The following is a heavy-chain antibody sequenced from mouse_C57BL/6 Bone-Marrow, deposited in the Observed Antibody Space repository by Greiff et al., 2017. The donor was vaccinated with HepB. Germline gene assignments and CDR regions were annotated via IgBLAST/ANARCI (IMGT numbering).Heavy chain of an antibody. J-gene: IGHJ1*03. CDR2: INPSNGGT. V-gene: IGHV1-53*01. CDR1: GYTFTSYW. D-gene: IGHD1-1*01. Sequence: QVQLQQPGPELVKPGASVKLSCKASGYTFTSYWMHWVKQRPGQGLEWIGNINPSNGGTNYNEKFKSKATLTVDKSSSTAYMQLSSLTSEDSAVYYCASIITTVVADWYFDVWGTGTTVTVSS. CDR3: ASIITTVVADWYFDV.